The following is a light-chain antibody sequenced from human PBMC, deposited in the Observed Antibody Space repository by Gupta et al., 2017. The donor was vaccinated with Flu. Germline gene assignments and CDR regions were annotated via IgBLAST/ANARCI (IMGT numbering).Light chain of an antibody. CDR1: QSVSSSY. Sequence: GTLSLSPGERATRSCRARQSVSSSYLAWYQQKPGQAPRLLIYGASSRATGIPDRFSGSGSGTDFTLTISRLEPEDFAVYYCQQEGSSPYTFGQGTKLEIK. CDR2: GAS. J-gene: IGKJ2*01. V-gene: IGKV3-20*01. CDR3: QQEGSSPYT.